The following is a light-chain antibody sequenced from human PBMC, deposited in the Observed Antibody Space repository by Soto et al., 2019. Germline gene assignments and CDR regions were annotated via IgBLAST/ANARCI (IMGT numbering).Light chain of an antibody. CDR1: SSNIGSGFD. Sequence: QSVLTQPHSVSGAPGQAVTISCAGRSSNIGSGFDVHWYQQLPGTAPKLLIYRNNNRPSGVPDRYFGSKSGTSASLAIIGLQTEDEADYYGHSYDISLSGMVFGVGTKLTDL. V-gene: IGLV1-40*01. J-gene: IGLJ2*01. CDR2: RNN. CDR3: HSYDISLSGMV.